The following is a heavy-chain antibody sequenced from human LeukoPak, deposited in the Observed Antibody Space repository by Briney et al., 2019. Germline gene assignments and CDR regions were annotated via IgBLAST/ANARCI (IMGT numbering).Heavy chain of an antibody. V-gene: IGHV3-23*01. J-gene: IGHJ4*02. CDR1: GFTFSTYC. D-gene: IGHD6-13*01. CDR2: IGISGVTT. CDR3: AKGALAAAGSGFDY. Sequence: PGGSLRLSCAASGFTFSTYCMSWVRQAPGKGLEWVSGIGISGVTTYYADSVKGRFTISRDNSKNTLYLQMNSLRAEDTAFYYCAKGALAAAGSGFDYWGQGTLVTVSS.